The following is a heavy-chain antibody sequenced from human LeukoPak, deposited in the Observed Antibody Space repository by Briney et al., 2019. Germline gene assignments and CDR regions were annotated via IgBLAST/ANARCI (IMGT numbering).Heavy chain of an antibody. J-gene: IGHJ3*02. CDR3: ARALRSPYGEGLEMDAFDI. CDR2: IIPIFGTA. Sequence: GASVKVSCKASGGTFSSYAISWVRQAPGQGLEWMGGIIPIFGTANYAQKFQGRVTITTDESTSTAYMELSSLRSEDTAVYYCARALRSPYGEGLEMDAFDIWGQGTMVTVSS. V-gene: IGHV1-69*05. CDR1: GGTFSSYA. D-gene: IGHD4-17*01.